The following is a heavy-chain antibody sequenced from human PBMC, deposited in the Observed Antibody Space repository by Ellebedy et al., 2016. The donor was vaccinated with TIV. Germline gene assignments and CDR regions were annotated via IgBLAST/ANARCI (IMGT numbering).Heavy chain of an antibody. V-gene: IGHV4-59*01. CDR2: IYYSGST. CDR1: GGSISSYY. Sequence: SETLSLXXTVSGGSISSYYWSWIRQPPGKGLEWIGYIYYSGSTNYNPSLKSRVTISVDTSKNQFSLKLSSVTAADTAVYYCAREEKGCSSTSCYNGAFDIWGQGTMVTVSS. D-gene: IGHD2-2*02. CDR3: AREEKGCSSTSCYNGAFDI. J-gene: IGHJ3*02.